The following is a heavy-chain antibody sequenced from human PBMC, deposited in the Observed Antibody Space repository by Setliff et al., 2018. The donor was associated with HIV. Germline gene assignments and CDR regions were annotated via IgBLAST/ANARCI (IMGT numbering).Heavy chain of an antibody. CDR2: IYTSGST. D-gene: IGHD3-10*01. CDR1: GGSISSYY. CDR3: ARVVITMVRGVISAWFDP. Sequence: SETLSLTCTASGGSISSYYWSWIRQPAGKGLEWIGRIYTSGSTNYNPSLKSRVTMSVDTSKNQFSLKLSSVTAADTAVYYCARVVITMVRGVISAWFDPWGQGTLVTVSS. V-gene: IGHV4-4*07. J-gene: IGHJ5*02.